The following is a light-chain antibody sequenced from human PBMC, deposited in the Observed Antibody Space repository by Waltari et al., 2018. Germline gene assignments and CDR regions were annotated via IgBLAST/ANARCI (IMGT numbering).Light chain of an antibody. V-gene: IGLV2-11*01. CDR1: SSDVGGYNY. CDR2: DVP. J-gene: IGLJ2*01. CDR3: CSYAQTYTLI. Sequence: QSALTQPRSVSGSPGQSVTISCTGTSSDVGGYNYVSWYKQHPGEVPKLMIYDVPKRPSGFPARFHGSKSGNTASLTISGLQAEDEADYYCCSYAQTYTLIFGGGTKVTVL.